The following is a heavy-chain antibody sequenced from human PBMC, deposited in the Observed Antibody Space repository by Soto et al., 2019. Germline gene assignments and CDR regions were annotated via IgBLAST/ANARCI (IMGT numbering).Heavy chain of an antibody. CDR3: ARSVLLWFGESLY. V-gene: IGHV1-46*03. D-gene: IGHD3-10*01. J-gene: IGHJ4*02. CDR1: GYTYISYS. CDR2: INPSGGST. Sequence: GASVKVSCKASGYTYISYSMHWVRQAPGQGLEWMGIINPSGGSTSYAQKFQGRVTMTRDTSTSTVYMELSSLRSEDTAVYYCARSVLLWFGESLYWGQGTLVIVSS.